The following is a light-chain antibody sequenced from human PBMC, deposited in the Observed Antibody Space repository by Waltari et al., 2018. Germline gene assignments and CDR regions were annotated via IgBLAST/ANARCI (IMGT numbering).Light chain of an antibody. J-gene: IGKJ1*01. CDR3: QQYDIWPWT. V-gene: IGKV3D-15*01. CDR1: QMLSST. Sequence: SCRASQMLSSTFAWFQQKPGQPPRLLIYGTSTRAAGIPARFSGSGSGTDFSLTISSLQPEDFATYYCQQYDIWPWTFGQGTRVE. CDR2: GTS.